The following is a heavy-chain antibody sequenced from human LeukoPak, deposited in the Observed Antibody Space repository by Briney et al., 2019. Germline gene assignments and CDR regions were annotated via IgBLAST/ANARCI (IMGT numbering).Heavy chain of an antibody. CDR2: INPSGGST. D-gene: IGHD3-3*01. J-gene: IGHJ6*03. CDR3: ARDGVLRFLEWLSPTYYYYMDV. Sequence: ASVKISCKASGYTFTSYYMHWLRQAPGQGLEWMGIINPSGGSTSYAQKFQGRVTMTRDTSTSTVYMELSSLRSEDTAVYYCARDGVLRFLEWLSPTYYYYMDVWGKGTTVTVSS. V-gene: IGHV1-46*01. CDR1: GYTFTSYY.